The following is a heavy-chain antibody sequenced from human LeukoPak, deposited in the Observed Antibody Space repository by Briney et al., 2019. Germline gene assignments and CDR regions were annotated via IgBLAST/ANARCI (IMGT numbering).Heavy chain of an antibody. CDR3: ARWELGMNAFDI. V-gene: IGHV4-59*01. D-gene: IGHD7-27*01. CDR1: GGSISNYY. Sequence: SETLSLTCTVSGGSISNYYWSWIRQPPGKGLEWIGHIYYSGSTNYNPSLKSRVTISVDTSKNQFSLKLSSVTAADTAVYYCARWELGMNAFDIWGQGTMVTVSS. J-gene: IGHJ3*02. CDR2: IYYSGST.